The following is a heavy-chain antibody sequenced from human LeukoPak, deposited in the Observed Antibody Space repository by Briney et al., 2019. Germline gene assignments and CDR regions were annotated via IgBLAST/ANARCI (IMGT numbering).Heavy chain of an antibody. CDR3: AKDFGLAYSTIDY. CDR1: GFTFDDYT. CDR2: IGWDGSSS. D-gene: IGHD2-8*01. Sequence: GGSLRLSCAASGFTFDDYTMHWVRHPPGKGLEWIALIGWDGSSSFYADSVKGRFTISRDNSKNSLYLQMNSLRVEDTALYYCAKDFGLAYSTIDYWGQGTLVTVSS. V-gene: IGHV3-43*01. J-gene: IGHJ4*02.